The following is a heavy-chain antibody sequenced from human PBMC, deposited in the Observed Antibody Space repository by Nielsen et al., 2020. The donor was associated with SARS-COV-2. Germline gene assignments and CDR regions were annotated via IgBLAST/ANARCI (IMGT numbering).Heavy chain of an antibody. D-gene: IGHD3-10*01. J-gene: IGHJ6*02. CDR2: IYYSGST. CDR1: GGSISSGGYY. CDR3: ARDSESWVRGVPSGGMDV. Sequence: SETLSLTCTVSGGSISSGGYYWSWIRQHPGKGLEWIGYIYYSGSTYYNPSLKSRVTISVDTSKNQFSLKLSSVTAADTAVYYCARDSESWVRGVPSGGMDVWGQGTTVTVSS. V-gene: IGHV4-31*03.